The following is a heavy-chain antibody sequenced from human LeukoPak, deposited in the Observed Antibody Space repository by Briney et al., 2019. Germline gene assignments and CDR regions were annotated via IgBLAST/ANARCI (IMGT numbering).Heavy chain of an antibody. J-gene: IGHJ4*02. CDR2: IFYSGST. V-gene: IGHV4-39*07. CDR3: ARSATVTTGYFDF. D-gene: IGHD4-17*01. Sequence: SETLSLTCTVSGASISGSGYYWGWIRQPPGKGLEWIGSIFYSGSTYYNPSLKSRVTISQDTSKNQFSLKLSSVTAADTAVYYCARSATVTTGYFDFWGQGTLVTVSS. CDR1: GASISGSGYY.